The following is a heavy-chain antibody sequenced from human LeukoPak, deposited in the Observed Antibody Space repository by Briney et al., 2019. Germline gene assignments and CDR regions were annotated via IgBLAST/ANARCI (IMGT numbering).Heavy chain of an antibody. CDR1: GFTFNTYS. D-gene: IGHD3-3*01. CDR3: ARAGKYYDFWSGYIPADAFDI. Sequence: PGGSLRLSCAASGFTFNTYSMNWVRQAPGKGLEWVSYIDSSSDTISYADSVRGRFTISRDNAKNSLYLQMNSLRAEDTAVYYCARAGKYYDFWSGYIPADAFDIWGQGTMVTVSS. V-gene: IGHV3-48*01. J-gene: IGHJ3*02. CDR2: IDSSSDTI.